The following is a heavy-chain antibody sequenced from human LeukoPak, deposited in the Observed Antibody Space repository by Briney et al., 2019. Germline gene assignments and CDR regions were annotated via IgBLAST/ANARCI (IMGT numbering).Heavy chain of an antibody. Sequence: GGSLRLSCAVSGFNFSSYSMSWVRQAPWKGLEFVSSISSSSSFIYYADSVKGRFTISRDNAKKSLSLQLNSLRAEDTAVYYCAKESAKGGAFDIWGQGTMVTVSS. D-gene: IGHD2-15*01. CDR1: GFNFSSYS. V-gene: IGHV3-21*04. CDR2: ISSSSSFI. J-gene: IGHJ3*02. CDR3: AKESAKGGAFDI.